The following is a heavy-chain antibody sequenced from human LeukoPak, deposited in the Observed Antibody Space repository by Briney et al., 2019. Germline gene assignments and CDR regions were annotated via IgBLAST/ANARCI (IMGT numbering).Heavy chain of an antibody. CDR1: GYSFTGYY. Sequence: ASVKVSCKASGYSFTGYYMHWVRQAPGQGLEWMGWIYPKSGATNYAQKFRGRVTMSRDTSINTVYMEVTRLRSDDTAMNYCARRGIPVAGTAYFDLWGRGTMVTVSS. CDR3: ARRGIPVAGTAYFDL. J-gene: IGHJ2*01. D-gene: IGHD6-19*01. V-gene: IGHV1-2*02. CDR2: IYPKSGAT.